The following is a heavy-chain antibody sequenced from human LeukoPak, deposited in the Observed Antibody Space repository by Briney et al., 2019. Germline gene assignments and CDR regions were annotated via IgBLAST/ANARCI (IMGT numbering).Heavy chain of an antibody. J-gene: IGHJ4*02. CDR1: GYTFTSYG. CDR2: ISAYNGNT. CDR3: ARVDSEDSSGYYYTTEGGYFDY. D-gene: IGHD3-22*01. V-gene: IGHV1-18*01. Sequence: GASVKVSCKASGYTFTSYGISWVRQAPGQGLEWMGWISAYNGNTNYAQKLQGRVTMTTDASTSTAYMELRSLRSDDTAVYYCARVDSEDSSGYYYTTEGGYFDYWGQGTLVTVSS.